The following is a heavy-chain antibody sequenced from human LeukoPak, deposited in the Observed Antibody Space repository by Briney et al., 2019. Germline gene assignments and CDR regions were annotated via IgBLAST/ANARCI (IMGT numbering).Heavy chain of an antibody. CDR3: ARETYGDYGFDY. V-gene: IGHV3-21*01. Sequence: GGSLRLSCVASGFTFSRYTMNGLRQAPGKGLEWVSSISSSSIYIYYADSVKGRFTISRDNAKNSLYLQLNSLRAEDTAVYYCARETYGDYGFDYWGQGTLVTVSS. J-gene: IGHJ4*02. D-gene: IGHD4-17*01. CDR1: GFTFSRYT. CDR2: ISSSSIYI.